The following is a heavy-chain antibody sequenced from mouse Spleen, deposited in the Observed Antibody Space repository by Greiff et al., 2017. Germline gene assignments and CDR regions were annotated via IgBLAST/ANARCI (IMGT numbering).Heavy chain of an antibody. J-gene: IGHJ4*01. CDR2: ILSGSGST. Sequence: QVQLQQSGAELMKPGASVKLSCKATGYTFTGYWIEWVKQRPGHGLEWIGEILSGSGSTNYNEKFKGKATFTADTSSNTVYMQLSSLTTEDSAIYYCARGPYGNYGYAMDYWGQGTSVTVSS. CDR1: GYTFTGYW. CDR3: ARGPYGNYGYAMDY. D-gene: IGHD2-10*02. V-gene: IGHV1-9*01.